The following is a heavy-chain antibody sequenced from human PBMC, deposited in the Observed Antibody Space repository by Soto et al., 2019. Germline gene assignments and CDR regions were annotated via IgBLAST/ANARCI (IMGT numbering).Heavy chain of an antibody. CDR2: ISGNGGST. D-gene: IGHD2-2*01. Sequence: GGSLRLSCAASGFTFSNYAMSWVRQAPGKGLEWVSTISGNGGSTYYADSVKGRFTISRDNSKNMLFLQINSLRDDDSAVYYCAKRPASIITFDYWGQGTQVTVSS. CDR1: GFTFSNYA. CDR3: AKRPASIITFDY. V-gene: IGHV3-23*01. J-gene: IGHJ4*02.